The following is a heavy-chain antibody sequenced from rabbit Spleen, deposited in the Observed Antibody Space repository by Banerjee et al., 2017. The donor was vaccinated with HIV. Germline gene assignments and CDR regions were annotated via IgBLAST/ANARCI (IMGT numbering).Heavy chain of an antibody. V-gene: IGHV1S45*01. CDR1: GFSFSSGSY. Sequence: QEHLEASGGDLVKPGASLTLTCTASGFSFSSGSYMCWVRPAPGKGLEWIGCIAIGSVRTYYASWAKGRFTISKTSSTPVTLQMTSLTAADTATYFCARDRDGDTPYNSYYFDLWGPGTLVTVS. CDR2: IAIGSVRT. D-gene: IGHD2-1*01. J-gene: IGHJ4*01. CDR3: ARDRDGDTPYNSYYFDL.